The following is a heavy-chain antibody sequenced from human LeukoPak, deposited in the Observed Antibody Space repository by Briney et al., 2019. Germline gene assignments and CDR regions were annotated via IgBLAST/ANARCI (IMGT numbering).Heavy chain of an antibody. J-gene: IGHJ1*01. Sequence: GGSLRLSCAASGFTFDDYAMHWVRQAPGKGLEWVSGISWNSGSIGYADSVKGRFTISRDNAKNSLYLQMNSLRAEDTALYYCAKDVGYSSSWAYFQHWGQGALVTVSS. CDR2: ISWNSGSI. V-gene: IGHV3-9*01. CDR3: AKDVGYSSSWAYFQH. CDR1: GFTFDDYA. D-gene: IGHD6-13*01.